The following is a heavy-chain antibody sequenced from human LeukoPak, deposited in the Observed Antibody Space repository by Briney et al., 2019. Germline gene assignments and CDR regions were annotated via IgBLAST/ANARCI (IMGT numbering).Heavy chain of an antibody. Sequence: SGGSLRLSCAASGFTFSNYWMHWVRHAPGKGLVWVSRINSDMSSTNYADSVKGRFTISRDNAKNTLYLQMNSLRAEDTAVYYCARDIAVSGNYFDYWGQGTLVTVSS. J-gene: IGHJ4*02. D-gene: IGHD6-19*01. CDR1: GFTFSNYW. CDR3: ARDIAVSGNYFDY. CDR2: INSDMSST. V-gene: IGHV3-74*01.